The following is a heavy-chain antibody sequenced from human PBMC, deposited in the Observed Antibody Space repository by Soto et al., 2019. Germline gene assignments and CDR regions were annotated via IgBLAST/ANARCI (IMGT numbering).Heavy chain of an antibody. CDR1: GGSISSGGYY. CDR3: ARLGRAYCSGGSCYSSWFDP. V-gene: IGHV4-31*03. D-gene: IGHD2-15*01. CDR2: IYYSGST. J-gene: IGHJ5*02. Sequence: SETLSLTCTVSGGSISSGGYYWSWVRQHPGKGLEWIGHIYYSGSTYYNPSLKSRVTISVDTSKNQFSLKLSSVTAADTAVYYCARLGRAYCSGGSCYSSWFDPWGQGTLVTVSS.